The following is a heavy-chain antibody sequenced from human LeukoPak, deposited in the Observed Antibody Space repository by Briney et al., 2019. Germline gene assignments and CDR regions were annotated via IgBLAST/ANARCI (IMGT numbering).Heavy chain of an antibody. V-gene: IGHV1-2*06. J-gene: IGHJ4*02. CDR2: INPNTGGT. Sequence: ASVKVSCKASGYTFTVYSIHWVRQAPGQGLEWMGRINPNTGGTTYAGKFQGRVTVTRDTSISTTYMDLSGLTSDDTAVYYCARGYSYGGDFWGQGTLVTVSS. CDR1: GYTFTVYS. D-gene: IGHD5-18*01. CDR3: ARGYSYGGDF.